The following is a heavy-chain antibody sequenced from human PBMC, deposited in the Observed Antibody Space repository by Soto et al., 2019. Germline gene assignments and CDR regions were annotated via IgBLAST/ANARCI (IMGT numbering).Heavy chain of an antibody. CDR1: GGTFSSYA. D-gene: IGHD1-26*01. CDR2: IIPIFGTA. V-gene: IGHV1-69*01. Sequence: QVQLVQSGAEVKKPGSSVKVSCKASGGTFSSYAISWVRQAPGQGLEWMGGIIPIFGTANYAQKFQGRVTITADEYTSTAYMELNSLRSDDTAVYYCARGSGSYPDYYYYYGMDVWGQGTTVTVSS. CDR3: ARGSGSYPDYYYYYGMDV. J-gene: IGHJ6*02.